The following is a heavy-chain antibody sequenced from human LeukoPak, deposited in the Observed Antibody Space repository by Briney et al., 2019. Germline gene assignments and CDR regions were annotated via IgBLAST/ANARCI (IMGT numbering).Heavy chain of an antibody. CDR3: ARERTGGRSSSSWYDP. CDR2: IIPILGIA. D-gene: IGHD6-13*01. V-gene: IGHV1-69*04. J-gene: IGHJ5*02. CDR1: GGTFSSYA. Sequence: SVKVSCKASGGTFSSYAISWVRQAPGQGLEWMGRIIPILGIANYAQKFQGRVTITADKSTSTAYMELSSLRSEDTAVYYCARERTGGRSSSSWYDPWGQGTLVTVSS.